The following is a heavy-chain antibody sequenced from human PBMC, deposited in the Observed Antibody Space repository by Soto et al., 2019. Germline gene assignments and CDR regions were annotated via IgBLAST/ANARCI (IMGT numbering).Heavy chain of an antibody. CDR2: ISAYNGNT. CDR3: ARDSPPPRE. CDR1: GYTFTSYH. D-gene: IGHD1-26*01. Sequence: QVQLVQSGAEVKKPGASVKVSCKASGYTFTSYHITWVRQAPGQGLEWMGWISAYNGNTNYAQKPQGRVTMTTDTSTSTAHLVLRSLRSAATAVYYCARDSPPPREWGQGTLVTVSS. V-gene: IGHV1-18*01. J-gene: IGHJ4*02.